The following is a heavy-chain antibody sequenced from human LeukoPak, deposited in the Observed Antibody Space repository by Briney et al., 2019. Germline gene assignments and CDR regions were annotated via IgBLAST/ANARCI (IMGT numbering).Heavy chain of an antibody. V-gene: IGHV3-11*04. J-gene: IGHJ6*04. D-gene: IGHD3-10*02. CDR2: ISSTGSTS. CDR3: AELGITMIGGV. Sequence: GGSLRLSCAASGFTFSDNYMAWIRQAPGKGLELFSHISSTGSTSYYADSVKGRFTISRDNAKNSLYLQMNSLRAEDTAVYYCAELGITMIGGVWGKGTTVTISS. CDR1: GFTFSDNY.